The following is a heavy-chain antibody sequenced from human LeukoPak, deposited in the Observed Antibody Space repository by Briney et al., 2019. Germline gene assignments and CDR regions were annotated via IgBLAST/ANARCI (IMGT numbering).Heavy chain of an antibody. V-gene: IGHV4-59*01. Sequence: SETLSLTCTVSGASISSYYWSWIRQPPGKGLEWNGYIFYSGSTNHNPSLKSRVTMSIDTSKNQFSQKLSSVTAADTAVYYCARVPGITFGGVIPPRSFDPWGQGTLVTVSS. CDR1: GASISSYY. D-gene: IGHD3-16*01. CDR2: IFYSGST. J-gene: IGHJ5*02. CDR3: ARVPGITFGGVIPPRSFDP.